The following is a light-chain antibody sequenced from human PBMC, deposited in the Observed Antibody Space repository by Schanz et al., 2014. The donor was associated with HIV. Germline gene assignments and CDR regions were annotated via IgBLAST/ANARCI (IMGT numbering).Light chain of an antibody. CDR1: GGGPPTSYP. CDR3: ALYMGSGIWV. V-gene: IGLV8-61*01. J-gene: IGLJ3*02. Sequence: QAVVNQEPSGKGDPGGTGKINCGLSGGGPPTSYPPPWHRQTPGQPPRTPIYNSDTRSSGVPDRFSGSILGNKAALTITGAQAEDVCDFYCALYMGSGIWVFGGGTKLTVL. CDR2: NSD.